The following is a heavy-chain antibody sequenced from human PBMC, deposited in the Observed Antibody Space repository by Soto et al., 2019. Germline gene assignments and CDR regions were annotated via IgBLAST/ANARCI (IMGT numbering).Heavy chain of an antibody. CDR3: ARARIAVAGITYYYYGMDV. J-gene: IGHJ6*02. V-gene: IGHV1-69*01. CDR1: GGTFSSYA. D-gene: IGHD6-19*01. Sequence: QVQLVQSGAEVKKPGSSVKVSCKASGGTFSSYAISWVRQAPGQGLEWMGGIIPIFGTANYAQKFQGRVTITADESTSTAYMELSSLRSEDTAVYYCARARIAVAGITYYYYGMDVWGQGTTVTVSS. CDR2: IIPIFGTA.